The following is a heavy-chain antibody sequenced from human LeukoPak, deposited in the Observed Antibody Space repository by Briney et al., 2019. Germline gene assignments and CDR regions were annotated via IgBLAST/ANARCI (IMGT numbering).Heavy chain of an antibody. J-gene: IGHJ3*02. CDR2: IDYSGGT. CDR1: GGFISSGGYY. CDR3: ARADWSSRYYSAFDI. D-gene: IGHD3-22*01. V-gene: IGHV4-31*03. Sequence: PSETLSLTCTVSGGFISSGGYYWSWIRQHPGKGLEWIGYIDYSGGTYYNPSLNSRVAISVDTSKNQFSLKLSSVTAADTAVYYCARADWSSRYYSAFDIWXQXTMVTVSS.